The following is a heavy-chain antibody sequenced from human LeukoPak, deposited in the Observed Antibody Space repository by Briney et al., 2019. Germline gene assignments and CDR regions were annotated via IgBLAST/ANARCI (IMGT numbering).Heavy chain of an antibody. V-gene: IGHV3-30-3*01. Sequence: GGSLRLSCAASGFTFSTHVMHWVRQAPGKGLEWVAIISYDGSNKYYGDSVKGRITISRDNSKNTLFLQLNSLRAEDTAVYYCARDYRGGLDYWGQGTLVTVSS. J-gene: IGHJ4*02. CDR3: ARDYRGGLDY. CDR1: GFTFSTHV. D-gene: IGHD4-11*01. CDR2: ISYDGSNK.